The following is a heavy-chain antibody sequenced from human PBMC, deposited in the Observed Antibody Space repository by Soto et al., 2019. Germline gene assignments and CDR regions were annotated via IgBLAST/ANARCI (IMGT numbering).Heavy chain of an antibody. D-gene: IGHD6-6*01. CDR1: GFTFSDYY. CDR3: ARESGHLEYSSVGSECFDY. V-gene: IGHV3-11*01. CDR2: ISSSGSTI. J-gene: IGHJ4*02. Sequence: QVQLVESGGGLVKPGGSLRLSCTASGFTFSDYYMSWIRQAPGKGLEWVSYISSSGSTIYYADSVKGRFTISRDNAKNSLYLQMNSLRAEDTAVYYCARESGHLEYSSVGSECFDYWGQGTLVTVSS.